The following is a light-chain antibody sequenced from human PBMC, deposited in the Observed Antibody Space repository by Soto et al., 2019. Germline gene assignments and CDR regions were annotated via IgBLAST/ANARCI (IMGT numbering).Light chain of an antibody. J-gene: IGKJ4*01. CDR3: QQSDSTPPT. CDR1: QSISSY. CDR2: DAS. V-gene: IGKV1-39*01. Sequence: DIQMTQSPSSLSASVGDRVTITCRASQSISSYLNWYQQKPGKAPQLLIYDASSLQSGVPSRFSGSGPGTDFTLTISSLQPEDFATYYCQQSDSTPPTFGGGTKVEIK.